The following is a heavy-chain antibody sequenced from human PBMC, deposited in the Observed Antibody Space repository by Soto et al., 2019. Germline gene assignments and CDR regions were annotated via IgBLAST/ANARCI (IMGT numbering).Heavy chain of an antibody. CDR3: ARDVGSSWDY. J-gene: IGHJ4*02. Sequence: PSETLSLTCTVSVGSISSYYWSWIRQPPGKGLEWIGYIYYSGSTNYNPSLKSRVTISVDTSKNQFSLKLRSVTTADTAVYYCARDVGSSWDYSGQGILVPVSS. D-gene: IGHD6-13*01. CDR1: VGSISSYY. CDR2: IYYSGST. V-gene: IGHV4-59*01.